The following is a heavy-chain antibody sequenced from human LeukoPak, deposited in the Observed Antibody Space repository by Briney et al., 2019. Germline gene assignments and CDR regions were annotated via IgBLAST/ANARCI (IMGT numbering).Heavy chain of an antibody. CDR3: ARDTIYDILTGPHYGMDV. V-gene: IGHV1-2*04. CDR2: INPNSGGT. D-gene: IGHD3-9*01. Sequence: ASVKVSCKASGYTFTGYYMHWVRQAPGQGLEWMGWINPNSGGTNYAQKFQGWVTMTRDTSISTAYMELSRLRSDDTAVYYCARDTIYDILTGPHYGMDVWGQGTTVTVSS. J-gene: IGHJ6*02. CDR1: GYTFTGYY.